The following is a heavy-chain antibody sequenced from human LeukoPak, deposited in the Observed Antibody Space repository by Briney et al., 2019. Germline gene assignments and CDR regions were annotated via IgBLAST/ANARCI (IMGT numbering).Heavy chain of an antibody. CDR3: ARDSLGSGWYGLGYYYYYYMDV. V-gene: IGHV4-59*12. CDR2: IYYSGST. J-gene: IGHJ6*03. Sequence: SETLSLTCTVSGGSISSYYWSWIRQPPGKGLEWIGYIYYSGSTNYNPSLKSRVTMSVDTSKNQFSLKLSSVTAADTAVYYCARDSLGSGWYGLGYYYYYYMDVWGKGTTVTVSS. CDR1: GGSISSYY. D-gene: IGHD6-19*01.